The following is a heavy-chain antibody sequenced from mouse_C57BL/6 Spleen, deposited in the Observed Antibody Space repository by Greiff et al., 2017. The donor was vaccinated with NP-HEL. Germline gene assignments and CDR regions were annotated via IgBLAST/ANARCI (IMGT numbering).Heavy chain of an antibody. Sequence: VQLQQSGAELVRPGASVTLSCKASGYTFTDYEMHWVKQTPVHGLEWIGAIDPETGGTAYNQKFKGKAILTADKSSSTAYMELRSLTSEDSAVYYCTRSMIRAWFAYWGQGTLVTVSA. V-gene: IGHV1-15*01. J-gene: IGHJ3*01. CDR2: IDPETGGT. CDR3: TRSMIRAWFAY. CDR1: GYTFTDYE. D-gene: IGHD2-3*01.